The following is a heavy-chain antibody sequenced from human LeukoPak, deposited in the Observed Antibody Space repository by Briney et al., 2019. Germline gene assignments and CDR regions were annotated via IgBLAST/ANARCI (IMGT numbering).Heavy chain of an antibody. Sequence: ASVKVSCKASGYTFTSYGISWVRQAPGQGLEWMGWISAYNGNTNYAQKLQGRVTMTKDTSTSTAYMELRSLRSDDTAVYYCARGTRDKGLEDWFDPWGQGTLVTVSS. CDR3: ARGTRDKGLEDWFDP. CDR2: ISAYNGNT. D-gene: IGHD5-24*01. J-gene: IGHJ5*02. V-gene: IGHV1-18*01. CDR1: GYTFTSYG.